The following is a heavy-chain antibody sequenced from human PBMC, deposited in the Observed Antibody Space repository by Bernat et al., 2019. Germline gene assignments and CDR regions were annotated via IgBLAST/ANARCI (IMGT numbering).Heavy chain of an antibody. J-gene: IGHJ4*02. CDR2: TYYRSKWYY. V-gene: IGHV6-1*01. CDR1: GDTVSSNSAA. D-gene: IGHD1-26*01. Sequence: QVQLQQSGPGLVKPSQTLSLTCAISGDTVSSNSAAWNWIRQSPSRGLEWLGRTYYRSKWYYDYAVSGKSRITTNQNTSRSMFSLRLSSVTPEDTAVYYCTGGCGGGVGGFDYWGQGTLDTVSS. CDR3: TGGCGGGVGGFDY.